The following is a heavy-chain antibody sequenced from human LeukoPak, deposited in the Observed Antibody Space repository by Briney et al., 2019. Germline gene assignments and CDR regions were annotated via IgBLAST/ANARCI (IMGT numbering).Heavy chain of an antibody. V-gene: IGHV3-30*03. CDR3: ARDSVFGVVHYFDY. D-gene: IGHD3-3*01. CDR1: RFSFSDYD. J-gene: IGHJ4*02. Sequence: GGSLRLSCRASRFSFSDYDMHWVRQAPGKGLEWVAVISYDGSRKHYGDSVKGRFTISRDNSKNTLYLQMNSLRAEDTAVYYCARDSVFGVVHYFDYWGQGTLVTVSS. CDR2: ISYDGSRK.